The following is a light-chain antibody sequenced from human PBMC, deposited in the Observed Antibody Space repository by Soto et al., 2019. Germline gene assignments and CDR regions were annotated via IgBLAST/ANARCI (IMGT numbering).Light chain of an antibody. J-gene: IGLJ2*01. CDR3: AAWDDSLNSVV. CDR2: SNN. CDR1: SSNIGSKT. V-gene: IGLV1-44*01. Sequence: QSVLTQPPSASWTPGQRVTISCSGSSSNIGSKTVNWYQQLPGTAPKLLIYSNNQRPSGVPDRFSGSKSGTSASLAISGLQSEDEADYYCAAWDDSLNSVVFGGGTKLTVL.